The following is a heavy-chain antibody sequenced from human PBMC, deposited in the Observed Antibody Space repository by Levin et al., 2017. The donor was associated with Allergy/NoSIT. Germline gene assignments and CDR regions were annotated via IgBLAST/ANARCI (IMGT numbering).Heavy chain of an antibody. Sequence: KAGESLKISCKGSGYSFTSYWIGWVRQMPGKGLEWMGIIYPGDSDTKYSPSFQGQVTISADKSISTAYLQWSSLKASDTAMYYCARLTGSGGWYGDGDYWGQGTLVTVSS. J-gene: IGHJ4*02. CDR2: IYPGDSDT. CDR1: GYSFTSYW. D-gene: IGHD6-19*01. CDR3: ARLTGSGGWYGDGDY. V-gene: IGHV5-51*01.